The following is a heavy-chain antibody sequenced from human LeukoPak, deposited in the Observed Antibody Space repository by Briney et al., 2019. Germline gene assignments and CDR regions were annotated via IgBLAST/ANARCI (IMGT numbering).Heavy chain of an antibody. Sequence: SETLSLTCAVYGGSFSGYYWSWIRQPPGKGLEWIGEINHSGGTNYNPSLKSRVTISVDTSKNQFSLKLSSVTAADTAVYYCARFVVVPAAIYYFDYWGQGTLVTVSS. CDR2: INHSGGT. D-gene: IGHD2-2*01. CDR3: ARFVVVPAAIYYFDY. V-gene: IGHV4-34*01. J-gene: IGHJ4*02. CDR1: GGSFSGYY.